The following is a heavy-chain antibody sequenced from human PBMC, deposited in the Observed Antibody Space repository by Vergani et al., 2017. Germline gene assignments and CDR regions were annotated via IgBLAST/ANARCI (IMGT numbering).Heavy chain of an antibody. J-gene: IGHJ4*02. CDR1: GFTFDDYA. Sequence: EVQLVESGGGLIQPGRSLRLSCAASGFTFDDYAMHWVRQAPGKGLEWVSGITWNSGIIGYADSVKGRFTISRDNAKNSLYLQMNSLRAEDTAVYYCARVLAGFDYWGQGTLVTVSS. CDR2: ITWNSGII. V-gene: IGHV3-9*01. D-gene: IGHD2-15*01. CDR3: ARVLAGFDY.